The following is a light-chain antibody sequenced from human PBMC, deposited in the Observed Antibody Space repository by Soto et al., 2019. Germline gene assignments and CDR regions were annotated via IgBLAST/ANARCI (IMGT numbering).Light chain of an antibody. CDR2: GAS. J-gene: IGKJ2*01. CDR3: QHYGGSPLYT. CDR1: QSVTSSY. V-gene: IGKV3-20*01. Sequence: EIVLTQSPGTLSLSPGEGATLSCRASQSVTSSYLAWYQQKPDQPPRLLIYGASNRATGIPDRFSGSGSGTDFTLTISRLEPEDFAVCYCQHYGGSPLYTFGQGTKLEIK.